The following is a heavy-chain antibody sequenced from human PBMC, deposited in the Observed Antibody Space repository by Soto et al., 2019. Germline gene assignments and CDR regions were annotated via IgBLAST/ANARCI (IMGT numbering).Heavy chain of an antibody. CDR1: GYTFTSYG. J-gene: IGHJ4*02. Sequence: ASVKVSCKASGYTFTSYGISWVRQAPGQGLEWMGWISAYNGNTNYAQKLQGRVTRTTDTSTSTAYMELRSLRSDGTAVYDCARDLSVYCTNGVCYLPGVDYWGQGTLVTVSS. V-gene: IGHV1-18*01. CDR2: ISAYNGNT. CDR3: ARDLSVYCTNGVCYLPGVDY. D-gene: IGHD2-8*01.